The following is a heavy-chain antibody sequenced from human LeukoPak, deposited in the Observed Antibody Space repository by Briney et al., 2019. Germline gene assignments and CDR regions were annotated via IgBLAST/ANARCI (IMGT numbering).Heavy chain of an antibody. CDR2: IRSKTYTYAT. CDR1: GFTFSGSA. D-gene: IGHD5-18*01. CDR3: AKVAAMVFDY. V-gene: IGHV3-73*01. J-gene: IGHJ4*02. Sequence: GGSLRLSCAASGFTFSGSAIHWVRQASGKGLEWVGRIRSKTYTYATAYAASVKGRFTISRDDSQNTAYLQMNSLRAEDTAVYYCAKVAAMVFDYWGQGTLVTVSS.